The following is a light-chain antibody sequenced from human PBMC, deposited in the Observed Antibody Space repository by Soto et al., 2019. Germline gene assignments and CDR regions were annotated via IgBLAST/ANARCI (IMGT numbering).Light chain of an antibody. V-gene: IGKV3-20*01. Sequence: EIVLTQSPGTLSLSPGERATLSCRASQSVASSHLAWYRQKPGQTPRLLIYDASSSATGIPDRISGSGSGTDFTLTISSLEPEEFAVDYCHQYGSAPYTFGPGTKVDIK. CDR1: QSVASSH. J-gene: IGKJ3*01. CDR2: DAS. CDR3: HQYGSAPYT.